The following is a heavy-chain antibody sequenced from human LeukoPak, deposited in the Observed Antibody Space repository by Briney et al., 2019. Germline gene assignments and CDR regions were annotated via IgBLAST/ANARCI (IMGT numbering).Heavy chain of an antibody. V-gene: IGHV5-51*01. J-gene: IGHJ5*02. CDR1: GYIFTSYW. CDR3: ARAMALNDNWFDP. CDR2: IYPCDSDT. D-gene: IGHD5-18*01. Sequence: GESLKISCKGSGYIFTSYWIGWVRQMPGKGLEWMGIIYPCDSDTRYSPSFQGQVTISADKSISTAYLQWSSLKASDTAMYYCARAMALNDNWFDPWGQGTLVTVSS.